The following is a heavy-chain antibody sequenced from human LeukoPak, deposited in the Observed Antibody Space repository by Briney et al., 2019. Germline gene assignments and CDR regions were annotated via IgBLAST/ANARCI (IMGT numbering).Heavy chain of an antibody. CDR3: ARGRYGYYFDY. J-gene: IGHJ4*02. Sequence: SETLSLTCAVCGGSFSGYYWSWLRQPPGKGLEWIGEINHSGSTNYNPSLKSRVTISVDTSKNQFSLKLSSVTAADTAVYYCARGRYGYYFDYWGQGTLVTVSS. V-gene: IGHV4-34*01. D-gene: IGHD1-1*01. CDR1: GGSFSGYY. CDR2: INHSGST.